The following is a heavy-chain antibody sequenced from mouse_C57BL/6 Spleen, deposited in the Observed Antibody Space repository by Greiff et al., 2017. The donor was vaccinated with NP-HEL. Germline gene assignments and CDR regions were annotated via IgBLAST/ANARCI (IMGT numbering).Heavy chain of an antibody. CDR3: ARSDSSGWGFAY. CDR1: GYTFTSYW. J-gene: IGHJ3*01. D-gene: IGHD3-2*02. V-gene: IGHV1-52*01. CDR2: IDPSDSET. Sequence: QVQLKESGAELVRPGSSVKLSCKASGYTFTSYWMHWVKQRPIQGLEWIGNIDPSDSETHYNQKFKDKATLTVDKSSSTAYMQLSSLTSEDSAVYYCARSDSSGWGFAYWGQGTLVTVSA.